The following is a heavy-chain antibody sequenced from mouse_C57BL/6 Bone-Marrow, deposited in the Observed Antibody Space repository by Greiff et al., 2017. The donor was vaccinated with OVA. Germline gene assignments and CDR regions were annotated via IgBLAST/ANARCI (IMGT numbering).Heavy chain of an antibody. CDR1: GYTFTSYW. Sequence: VQLQQPGAELVKPGASVKLSCKASGYTFTSYWMHWVKQRPGRGLEWIGRIDPNSGGTKYNEKFKSKATLTVDKPSSTAYLQLSSLTSEDATVFYCGRTQYDYDCFAYWGQGTRVTVSA. V-gene: IGHV1-72*01. CDR3: GRTQYDYDCFAY. CDR2: IDPNSGGT. J-gene: IGHJ3*01. D-gene: IGHD2-4*01.